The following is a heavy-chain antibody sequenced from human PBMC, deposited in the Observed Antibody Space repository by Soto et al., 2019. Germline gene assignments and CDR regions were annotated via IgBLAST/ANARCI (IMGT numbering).Heavy chain of an antibody. D-gene: IGHD1-26*01. J-gene: IGHJ4*02. Sequence: QVQLVQSGAEVMKPGASVKVFWRTSGYTCTNYYMHWVRQSPGQGLEWMGIINPSGGSASYAQKFQGRVTMTRDTSTSTVYMELSSLRSDDTAVFYCAREKVGATTGRSFDYWGLGTLITVS. CDR3: AREKVGATTGRSFDY. CDR1: GYTCTNYY. V-gene: IGHV1-46*01. CDR2: INPSGGSA.